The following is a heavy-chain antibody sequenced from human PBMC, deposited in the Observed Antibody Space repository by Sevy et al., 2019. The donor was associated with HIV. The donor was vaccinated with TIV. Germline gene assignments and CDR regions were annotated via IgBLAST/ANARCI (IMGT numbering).Heavy chain of an antibody. CDR3: AKDGDTYFDFWSGSWYFDY. Sequence: GGSLRLSCVASGFTFSTYGIHWVRQAPGKGLEWVAFIQYDGSNKYYIDSVKGRFTISRDNAKNTLYLQMNSLRPEDTAVYYCAKDGDTYFDFWSGSWYFDYWGQGTLVTVSS. CDR2: IQYDGSNK. CDR1: GFTFSTYG. J-gene: IGHJ4*02. D-gene: IGHD3-3*01. V-gene: IGHV3-30*02.